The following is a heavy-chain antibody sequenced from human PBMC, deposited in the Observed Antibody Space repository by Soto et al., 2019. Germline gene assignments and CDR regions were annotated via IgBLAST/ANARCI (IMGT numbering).Heavy chain of an antibody. CDR1: GFTFSSYW. V-gene: IGHV3-7*01. CDR3: ARKQTSSITNYGMDV. D-gene: IGHD6-13*01. Sequence: EVQLVESGGGLVQPGGSLRLSCAASGFTFSSYWMSWVRQAPGKGLEWVANIKQDGSEKYYVDSVKGRFTISRDNAXXSLYLQMNSLRAEDTAVYYCARKQTSSITNYGMDVWGQGTTVTVSS. CDR2: IKQDGSEK. J-gene: IGHJ6*02.